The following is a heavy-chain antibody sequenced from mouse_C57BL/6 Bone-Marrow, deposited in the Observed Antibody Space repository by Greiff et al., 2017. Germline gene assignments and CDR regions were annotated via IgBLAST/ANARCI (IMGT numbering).Heavy chain of an antibody. V-gene: IGHV1-69*01. CDR2: IDPSDSYT. CDR1: GYTFTSYW. Sequence: QVQLQQSGAELVMPGASVKLSCKASGYTFTSYWMHWVKLRPGQDLEWIGEIDPSDSYTNYNQKFKGKSTLTVDKSSSTAYMQLSSLTSEDSAVYYCAREELGFLRFAYWGQGTRVTVSA. J-gene: IGHJ3*01. CDR3: AREELGFLRFAY.